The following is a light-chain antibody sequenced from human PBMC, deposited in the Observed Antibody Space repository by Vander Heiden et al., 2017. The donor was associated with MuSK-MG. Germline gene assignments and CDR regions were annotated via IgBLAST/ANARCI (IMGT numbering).Light chain of an antibody. V-gene: IGLV2-23*01. CDR1: SRDVGNYNL. Sequence: QSALAQPASVSGSPGQSITISCTGTSRDVGNYNLVSWYQHHPGKAPQLILYEGTKRPSGVSDRFSGSKSGNTASLTISGLQAEYEADYYCCSYAGSSTYVFGVGTKVTVL. J-gene: IGLJ1*01. CDR2: EGT. CDR3: CSYAGSSTYV.